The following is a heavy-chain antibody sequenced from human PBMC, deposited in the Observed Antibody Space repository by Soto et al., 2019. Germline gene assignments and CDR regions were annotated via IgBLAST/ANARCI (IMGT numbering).Heavy chain of an antibody. D-gene: IGHD3-22*01. Sequence: ETLSLTCTVSGGSFSSYYWSWIRQPPGKGLEWIGYIYYSGSTNYNPSLKSRVTISVDTSKNQFSLRLSSVTAADTAVYYCARGTHYYESSAYFDYWGQGTLVTVSS. CDR2: IYYSGST. J-gene: IGHJ4*02. CDR3: ARGTHYYESSAYFDY. V-gene: IGHV4-59*01. CDR1: GGSFSSYY.